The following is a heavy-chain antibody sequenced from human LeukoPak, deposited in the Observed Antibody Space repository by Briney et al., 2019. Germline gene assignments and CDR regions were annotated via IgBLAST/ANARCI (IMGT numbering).Heavy chain of an antibody. CDR2: IYYSGST. V-gene: IGHV4-59*01. J-gene: IGHJ6*03. CDR1: GGSISSYY. D-gene: IGHD1-26*01. Sequence: SETLSLTCTVSGGSISSYYWSWIRQPPGKGLEWIGYIYYSGSTNYNPSLKSRVTISVDTSKNQFSLKLSSVTAADTAVYYCARWIPDSGSYHDPYYYYYYMDVWGKGTTVTISS. CDR3: ARWIPDSGSYHDPYYYYYYMDV.